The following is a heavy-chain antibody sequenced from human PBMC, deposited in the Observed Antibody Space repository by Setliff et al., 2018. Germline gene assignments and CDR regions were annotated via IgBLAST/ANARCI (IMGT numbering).Heavy chain of an antibody. CDR3: TRGQRAWSY. J-gene: IGHJ4*02. CDR1: GYTFLSYG. D-gene: IGHD6-19*01. Sequence: ASVKVSCKAVGYTFLSYGLSWVRQAPGQGLEWMGWISAYTGKTDYAQNFQGRVTMTTDTSTNTAYLELRSLRYDDTAVYFCTRGQRAWSYWGQGTLVTVSS. V-gene: IGHV1-18*01. CDR2: ISAYTGKT.